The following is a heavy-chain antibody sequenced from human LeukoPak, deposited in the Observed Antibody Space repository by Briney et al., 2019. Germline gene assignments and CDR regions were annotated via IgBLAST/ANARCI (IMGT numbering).Heavy chain of an antibody. V-gene: IGHV4-34*01. D-gene: IGHD3-10*01. CDR3: ARPGVRAFDI. CDR1: GGSFSGYY. J-gene: IGHJ3*02. CDR2: INHSGST. Sequence: SETLSLACAVYGGSFSGYYWSWIRQPPGKGLEWIGEINHSGSTNYNPSLKSRVTISVDTSKNQFSLKLSSVTAADTAVYYCARPGVRAFDIWGQGTMVTVSS.